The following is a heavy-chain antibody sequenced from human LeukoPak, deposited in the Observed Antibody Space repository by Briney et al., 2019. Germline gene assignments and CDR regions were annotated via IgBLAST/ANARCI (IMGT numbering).Heavy chain of an antibody. V-gene: IGHV3-48*02. J-gene: IGHJ4*02. CDR1: GFIFSSYN. CDR2: ISSSSRTI. CDR3: AKSAYYDSSGFYREYYFDY. D-gene: IGHD3-22*01. Sequence: GGSLRLSCAASGFIFSSYNMNWVRQAPGKGLEWISYISSSSRTIFYADSVKGRFTVSRDNVKNFLYLQMHSLRDEDTAVYYCAKSAYYDSSGFYREYYFDYWGQGTLVTVSS.